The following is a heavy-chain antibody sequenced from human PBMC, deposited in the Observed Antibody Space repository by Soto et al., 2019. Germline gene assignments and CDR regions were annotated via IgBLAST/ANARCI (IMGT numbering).Heavy chain of an antibody. Sequence: PSETLSLTCAVSGYSISSGYYWGWIRQPPGKGLEWIGSIYHSGSTYYNPSLKSRVTISVDTSKNQFSLKLSSVTAADTAVYYCERGVEGAYAFSGGVGELYYYYGMDVWGQGTTVTVSS. D-gene: IGHD3-16*01. CDR2: IYHSGST. CDR3: ERGVEGAYAFSGGVGELYYYYGMDV. V-gene: IGHV4-38-2*01. J-gene: IGHJ6*02. CDR1: GYSISSGYY.